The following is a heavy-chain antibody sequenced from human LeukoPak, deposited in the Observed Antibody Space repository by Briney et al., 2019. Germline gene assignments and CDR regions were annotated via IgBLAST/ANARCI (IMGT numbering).Heavy chain of an antibody. CDR1: EFTITKFG. J-gene: IGHJ4*02. Sequence: PGTSLRLSCAVSEFTITKFGMHWVRQAPGKGLEWLAVLWFGGSDKYYADSVKGRFTISRDNSKNTLYLQMNSLRAEDTAVYYCARDSSALAVAGPGYWGQGTLVTVSS. V-gene: IGHV3-33*01. CDR2: LWFGGSDK. D-gene: IGHD6-19*01. CDR3: ARDSSALAVAGPGY.